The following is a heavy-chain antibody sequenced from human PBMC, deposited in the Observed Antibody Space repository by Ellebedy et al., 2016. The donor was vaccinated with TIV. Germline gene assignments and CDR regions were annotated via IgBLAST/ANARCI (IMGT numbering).Heavy chain of an antibody. CDR1: GGSISSYY. V-gene: IGHV4-39*07. Sequence: SETLSLTXTVSGGSISSYYWGWIRQPPGKGLEWIGSIYHSGSTYYNPSLKSRVTISVDKSKNQFSLKLSSVTAADTAVYYCARERQAAGPAYFDYWGQGTLVTVSS. CDR3: ARERQAAGPAYFDY. CDR2: IYHSGST. D-gene: IGHD6-13*01. J-gene: IGHJ4*02.